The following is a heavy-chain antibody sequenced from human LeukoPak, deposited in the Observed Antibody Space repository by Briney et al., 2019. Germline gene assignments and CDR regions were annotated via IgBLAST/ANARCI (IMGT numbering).Heavy chain of an antibody. V-gene: IGHV3-23*01. Sequence: GGSLRLSCAVSGFTFGAYAMSWVRQAPGTGLEWVSTISGTSDATYYVDSVKGRFTVSRDNSKQTLYLQMNSLRADDTAVYYCAKGSYDMLPGYYSAFNWGQGTLVTVSS. CDR3: AKGSYDMLPGYYSAFN. J-gene: IGHJ4*02. CDR1: GFTFGAYA. CDR2: ISGTSDAT. D-gene: IGHD3-9*01.